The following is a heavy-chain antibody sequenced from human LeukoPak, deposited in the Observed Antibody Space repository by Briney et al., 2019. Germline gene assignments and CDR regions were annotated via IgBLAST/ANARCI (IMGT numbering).Heavy chain of an antibody. D-gene: IGHD3-16*02. V-gene: IGHV3-48*01. CDR1: GFTFSSYS. J-gene: IGHJ4*02. CDR3: ARYHYTVAKDYFDY. Sequence: QTGGSLRLSCAASGFTFSSYSMNWVRQAPGKGLEWVSYISSSSSTIYYADSVKGRFTISRDNAKNSLYLQMNSLRAEDTAVYYCARYHYTVAKDYFDYWGQGTLVTVSS. CDR2: ISSSSSTI.